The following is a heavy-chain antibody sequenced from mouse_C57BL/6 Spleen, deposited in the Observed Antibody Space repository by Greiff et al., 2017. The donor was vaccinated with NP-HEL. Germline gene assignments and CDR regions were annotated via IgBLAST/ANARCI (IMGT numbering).Heavy chain of an antibody. D-gene: IGHD1-1*01. J-gene: IGHJ1*03. CDR3: ARAGRGDIDV. CDR2: INPNNGGT. Sequence: EVQLQQPGPELVKPGASVKISCKASGYTFTDYYMNWVKQSHGKSLEWIGDINPNNGGTSYNQKFKGKATLTVDKSSSTAYMGLRSLTSEDSAVCDCARAGRGDIDVWGTGTSVTVSS. V-gene: IGHV1-26*01. CDR1: GYTFTDYY.